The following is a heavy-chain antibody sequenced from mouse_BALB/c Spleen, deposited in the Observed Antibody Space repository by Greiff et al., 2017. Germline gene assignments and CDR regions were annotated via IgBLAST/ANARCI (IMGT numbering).Heavy chain of an antibody. CDR3: TRDYYGYHYAMDY. CDR2: ISSGGSYT. Sequence: EVKVVESGGGLVKPGGSLKLSCAASGFTFSSYTMSWVRQTPEKRLEWVATISSGGSYTYYPDSVKGRFTISRDNAKNTLYLQMSSLKSEDTAMYYCTRDYYGYHYAMDYWGQGTSVTVSS. J-gene: IGHJ4*01. CDR1: GFTFSSYT. V-gene: IGHV5-6-4*01. D-gene: IGHD1-2*01.